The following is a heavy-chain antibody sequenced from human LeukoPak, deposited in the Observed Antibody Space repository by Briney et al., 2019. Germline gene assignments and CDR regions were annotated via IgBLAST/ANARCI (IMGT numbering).Heavy chain of an antibody. Sequence: GGSLRLSCAASGFTFSSYWMNWARQAPGKALEWVSSISGSSYHIYYADSVKGRFTISRDNANNLLYLQMNSLRAEDTAVYYCASGTIVGARGADNWGQGTLVTVSS. D-gene: IGHD1-26*01. CDR3: ASGTIVGARGADN. V-gene: IGHV3-21*01. CDR1: GFTFSSYW. CDR2: ISGSSYHI. J-gene: IGHJ4*02.